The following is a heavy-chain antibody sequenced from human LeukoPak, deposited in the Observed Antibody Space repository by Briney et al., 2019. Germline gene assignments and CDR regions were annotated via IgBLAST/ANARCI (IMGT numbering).Heavy chain of an antibody. CDR2: ISWNSGRI. D-gene: IGHD5-18*01. Sequence: GGSLRLSCAASGFTFDDYAMHWVRQAPGKGLEWVSGISWNSGRIGYADSVKGRFTISRDNAKNSLYLQTNSLRAEDTALYYCAKDTAMVLYYFDYWGQGTLVTVSS. J-gene: IGHJ4*02. CDR1: GFTFDDYA. V-gene: IGHV3-9*01. CDR3: AKDTAMVLYYFDY.